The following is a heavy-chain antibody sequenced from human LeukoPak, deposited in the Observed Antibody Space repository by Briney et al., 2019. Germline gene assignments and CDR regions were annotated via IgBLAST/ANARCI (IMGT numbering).Heavy chain of an antibody. J-gene: IGHJ4*02. CDR1: GFTFSSYS. D-gene: IGHD6-19*01. V-gene: IGHV3-21*04. CDR2: ISSSSSYI. Sequence: PGGSLRLSCAASGFTFSSYSMNWVRQAPGKGLEWVSSISSSSSYIYYADSVKGRFTISRDNAKNSLYLQMNSLRAEDTAVYYCARGLISGWYPERAFDYWGQGTLVTVSS. CDR3: ARGLISGWYPERAFDY.